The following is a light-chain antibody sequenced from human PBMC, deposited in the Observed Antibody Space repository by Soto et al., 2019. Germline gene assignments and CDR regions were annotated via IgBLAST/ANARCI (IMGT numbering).Light chain of an antibody. CDR3: QSYDSSNQV. J-gene: IGLJ3*02. Sequence: NFMLTQPHSVSESPGKTVTISCTGNRSGSIASNYVQWYQQRPGSAPTTVIYEDNQRPSGVPARFSGSIDRSSNSASLTISGLKTEDEAYYYCQSYDSSNQVFGGGTKLTVL. CDR1: SGSIASNY. V-gene: IGLV6-57*02. CDR2: EDN.